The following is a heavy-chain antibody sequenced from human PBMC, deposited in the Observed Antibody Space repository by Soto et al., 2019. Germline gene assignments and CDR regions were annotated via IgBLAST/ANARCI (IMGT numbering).Heavy chain of an antibody. CDR3: ARTAGGYDILTGYYYYYGMDV. D-gene: IGHD3-9*01. CDR1: GFSLSTSGMC. Sequence: SGPTLGNPPQTLTLTCTFSGFSLSTSGMCVSWIRQPPGKALEWLARIDWDDDKYYSTSLKTRLTISKDTSKNQVVLTMTNMDPVDTATYYCARTAGGYDILTGYYYYYGMDVWGQGTTVTVSS. J-gene: IGHJ6*02. V-gene: IGHV2-70*11. CDR2: IDWDDDK.